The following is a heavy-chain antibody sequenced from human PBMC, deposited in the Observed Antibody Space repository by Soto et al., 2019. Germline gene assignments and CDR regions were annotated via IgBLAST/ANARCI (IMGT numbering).Heavy chain of an antibody. D-gene: IGHD3-16*02. Sequence: SETLSLTCTVSGGSVSSGSYYWSWIRQPPGKGLEWIGYIYYSGSTNYNPSLKSRVTISVDTSKNQFSLKLSSVTAADTAVYYCAREVGTYYDYVWGSYRYTGRYFDYWGQGTLVTVSS. CDR3: AREVGTYYDYVWGSYRYTGRYFDY. CDR1: GGSVSSGSYY. V-gene: IGHV4-61*01. CDR2: IYYSGST. J-gene: IGHJ4*02.